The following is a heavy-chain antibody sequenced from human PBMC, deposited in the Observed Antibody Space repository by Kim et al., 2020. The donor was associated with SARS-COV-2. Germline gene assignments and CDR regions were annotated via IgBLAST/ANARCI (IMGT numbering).Heavy chain of an antibody. Sequence: SETLSLTCTVSGGSISSYYWSWIRQPPGKGLEWIGYIYYSGSTNYNPSLKSRVTISVDTSKNQFSLKLSSVTAADTAVYYCARDLRGSGRSAFDIWGQGT. CDR3: ARDLRGSGRSAFDI. J-gene: IGHJ3*02. V-gene: IGHV4-59*01. CDR2: IYYSGST. D-gene: IGHD3-10*01. CDR1: GGSISSYY.